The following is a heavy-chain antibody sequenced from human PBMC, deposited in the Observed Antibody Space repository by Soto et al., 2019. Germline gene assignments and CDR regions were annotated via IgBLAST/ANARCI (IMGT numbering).Heavy chain of an antibody. V-gene: IGHV4-61*01. CDR3: AGSTGWYWFDP. Sequence: SETLSLTCTVSGGSVSSGSYYWSWIRQPPGKGLECVGYIYYSGSTNYNPSLKSRVTVSVDTSKNQFSLKLNSVTAADTAVYYCAGSTGWYWFDPWGQGTLVTVSS. D-gene: IGHD6-19*01. CDR1: GGSVSSGSYY. CDR2: IYYSGST. J-gene: IGHJ5*02.